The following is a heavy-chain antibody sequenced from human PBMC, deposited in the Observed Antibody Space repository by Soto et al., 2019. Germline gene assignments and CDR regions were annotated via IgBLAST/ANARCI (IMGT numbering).Heavy chain of an antibody. Sequence: QVQLVESGGGVVQPGRSLRLSCAASGFTFSNYGMHWVRQAPGKGLEWVAVTWYDGSNKHYVDSVRGRFTISRDNFKNPLYLQMNSLRVEDTAVYYCARDLKRELPDKPRWGMDVWGQGTTVTVSS. CDR3: ARDLKRELPDKPRWGMDV. CDR1: GFTFSNYG. D-gene: IGHD1-7*01. V-gene: IGHV3-33*01. J-gene: IGHJ6*02. CDR2: TWYDGSNK.